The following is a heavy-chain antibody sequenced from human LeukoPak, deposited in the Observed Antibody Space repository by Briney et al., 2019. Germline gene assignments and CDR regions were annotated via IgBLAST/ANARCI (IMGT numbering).Heavy chain of an antibody. CDR3: ARRKRTAMGTFDY. CDR1: GGTFSSYA. J-gene: IGHJ4*02. D-gene: IGHD5-18*01. CDR2: IIPTFGTA. Sequence: SVKVSCKASGGTFSSYAISWVRQAPGQGLEWMGGIIPTFGTANYAQKFQGRVTITADESTSTAYMELSSLRSEDTAVYYCARRKRTAMGTFDYWGQGTLVTVSS. V-gene: IGHV1-69*01.